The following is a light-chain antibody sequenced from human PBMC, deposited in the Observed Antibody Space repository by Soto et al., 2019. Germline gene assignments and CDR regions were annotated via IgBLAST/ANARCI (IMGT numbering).Light chain of an antibody. CDR3: QQSYSPLT. CDR2: AAS. Sequence: DIQMTQSPSSLYASVGDRVTITCRASQSISSYLNWYQQKPGKAPKLLIYAASSLQSGVPSRFSGSGSGTDFTLTISSLQPEDFATYYCQQSYSPLTFGGGTKVEIK. CDR1: QSISSY. V-gene: IGKV1-39*01. J-gene: IGKJ4*01.